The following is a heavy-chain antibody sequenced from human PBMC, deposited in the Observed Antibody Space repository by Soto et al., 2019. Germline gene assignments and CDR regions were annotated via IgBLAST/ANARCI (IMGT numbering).Heavy chain of an antibody. J-gene: IGHJ4*02. CDR2: ISYDGSSN. CDR1: GFTFSSYA. Sequence: QVQLVESGGDVVQPGRSLRLSCAASGFTFSSYAMHWVRQAPGKGLEWVAVISYDGSSNVYADSVKGRLTVSRDNSKNTLYLQMNSLRPEDTAVYHCGRGRSTYCGGDCYPHDYWGQGTLVTVSS. D-gene: IGHD2-21*02. V-gene: IGHV3-30-3*01. CDR3: GRGRSTYCGGDCYPHDY.